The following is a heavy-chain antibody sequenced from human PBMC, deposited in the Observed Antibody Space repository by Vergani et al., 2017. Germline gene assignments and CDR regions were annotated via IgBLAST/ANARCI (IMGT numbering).Heavy chain of an antibody. CDR1: GGTFSSYA. D-gene: IGHD3-10*01. J-gene: IGHJ6*03. CDR3: ARAVDPKPRRAHGELTYYYYYYYMDV. Sequence: QVQLVQSGAEVKKPGSSVKVSCKASGGTFSSYAISWVRQAPGQGLEWMGGIIPIFGTANYAQKFQGRVTITADESTSTAYMELSSLRSEDTAVYYCARAVDPKPRRAHGELTYYYYYYYMDVWGKGPTVTVSS. CDR2: IIPIFGTA. V-gene: IGHV1-69*01.